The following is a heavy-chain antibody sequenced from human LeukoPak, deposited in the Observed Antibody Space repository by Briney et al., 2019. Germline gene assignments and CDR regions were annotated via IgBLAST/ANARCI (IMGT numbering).Heavy chain of an antibody. CDR1: GFTFDDYA. V-gene: IGHV3-9*01. CDR2: ISWNSGSI. J-gene: IGHJ5*02. D-gene: IGHD4-23*01. Sequence: GGSLRLSCAASGFTFDDYAMHWVRQAPGKGLEWVSGISWNSGSIDYADSVKGRFTISRDNAKNSLYLQMNSLRAEDTALCFCAKDIRTSPVVGGWFDPWGQGTLVTVSS. CDR3: AKDIRTSPVVGGWFDP.